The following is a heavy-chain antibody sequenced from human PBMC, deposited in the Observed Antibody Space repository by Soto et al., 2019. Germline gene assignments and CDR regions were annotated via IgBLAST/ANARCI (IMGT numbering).Heavy chain of an antibody. V-gene: IGHV1-2*02. CDR1: GYTFSDYY. CDR2: INPNSGGT. CDR3: VREPATAKPEGVDF. D-gene: IGHD1-1*01. Sequence: ASVKVSCKASGYTFSDYYIHWVRQAPGQGLEWMGWINPNSGGTKYAPKFQGGVTMTRDTSITTAYMELSRLRSGDTAVYYCVREPATAKPEGVDFWGQGTLVTVSS. J-gene: IGHJ4*02.